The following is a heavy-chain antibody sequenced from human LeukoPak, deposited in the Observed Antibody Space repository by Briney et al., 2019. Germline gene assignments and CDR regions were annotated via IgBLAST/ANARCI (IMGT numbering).Heavy chain of an antibody. Sequence: PGGSLRLSCAASGYTFSSYAMSWVRQAPGKGLEWVSGISGSGGSTYYVDSVKRRFTISRDNSTNTLYLQMNSLRSEDTAVYYCARSTAAAGTYWFDPWGQGTLVTVSS. J-gene: IGHJ5*02. CDR3: ARSTAAAGTYWFDP. D-gene: IGHD6-13*01. V-gene: IGHV3-23*01. CDR2: ISGSGGST. CDR1: GYTFSSYA.